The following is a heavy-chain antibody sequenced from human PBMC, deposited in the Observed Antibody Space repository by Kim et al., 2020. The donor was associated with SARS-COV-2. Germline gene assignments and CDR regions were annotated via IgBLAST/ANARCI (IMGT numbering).Heavy chain of an antibody. CDR2: IYSTGST. D-gene: IGHD6-6*01. V-gene: IGHV4-31*03. CDR3: ARVLAARYFDF. Sequence: SETLSLTCTVSGGSISHDGFYWTWIRHHPGKGLEWLGYIYSTGSTYYNPSLSSRLSMSVDSSKNQFSLRLTSATAADTAVYYCARVLAARYFDFWGQGTL. J-gene: IGHJ4*02. CDR1: GGSISHDGFY.